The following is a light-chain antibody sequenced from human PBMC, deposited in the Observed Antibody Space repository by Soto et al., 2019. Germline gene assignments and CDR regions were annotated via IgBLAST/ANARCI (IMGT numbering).Light chain of an antibody. CDR1: EDVDIY. CDR3: QQRFSWPPWT. J-gene: IGKJ1*01. Sequence: EVVLTQSPATLSLSPGGRATLSCRASEDVDIYLAWYQQRPGQAPRLLIYDTSKRATGIPARFTGTGSGTDFTLTISSLEPEDFAVYYCQQRFSWPPWTFGQGTKVEVK. CDR2: DTS. V-gene: IGKV3-11*01.